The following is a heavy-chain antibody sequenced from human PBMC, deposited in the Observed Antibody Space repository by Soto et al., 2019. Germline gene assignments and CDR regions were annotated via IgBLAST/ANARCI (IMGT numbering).Heavy chain of an antibody. CDR1: GFSFRTFG. Sequence: QVQLVESGGGVVQPGRSLSLSCAASGFSFRTFGMHWVRQAPGKGLEWVAVISYDGSNEFYADSVKGRFTISRDNSKNTVYLKMNSLRADDTAVYYCAKDRFGLRYVAWSLCCVWGQGTMVPVSS. CDR3: AKDRFGLRYVAWSLCCV. CDR2: ISYDGSNE. J-gene: IGHJ3*01. D-gene: IGHD3-9*01. V-gene: IGHV3-30*18.